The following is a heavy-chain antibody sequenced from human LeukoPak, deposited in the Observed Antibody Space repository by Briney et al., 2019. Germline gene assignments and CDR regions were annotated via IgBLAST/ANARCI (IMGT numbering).Heavy chain of an antibody. Sequence: SETLSLTCAVYGGSFSGYYWSWIRQPPGKGLEWIGEINHSGSTNYNPSLKSRVTISVDTSKNQFSLKLSSVTAADTAVYYCASAGINWAFDIWGQGTMIAVSS. CDR2: INHSGST. V-gene: IGHV4-34*01. D-gene: IGHD1-1*01. CDR1: GGSFSGYY. CDR3: ASAGINWAFDI. J-gene: IGHJ3*02.